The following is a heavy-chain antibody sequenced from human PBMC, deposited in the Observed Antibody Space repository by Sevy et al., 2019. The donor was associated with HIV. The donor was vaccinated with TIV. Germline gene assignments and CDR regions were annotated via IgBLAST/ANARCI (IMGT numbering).Heavy chain of an antibody. CDR2: IKQDGTEA. CDR1: GFTFSTYW. D-gene: IGHD3-16*01. CDR3: ARGLEDWGSFHYSL. J-gene: IGHJ4*02. V-gene: IGHV3-7*01. Sequence: GGSLRLSCAASGFTFSTYWMTWVRQAPGKVLEWVAYIKQDGTEAYYVDAVRGRFTVSRDNSHKSFFLQMTSLRDEDTAVYYCARGLEDWGSFHYSLWGQGTPVTVSS.